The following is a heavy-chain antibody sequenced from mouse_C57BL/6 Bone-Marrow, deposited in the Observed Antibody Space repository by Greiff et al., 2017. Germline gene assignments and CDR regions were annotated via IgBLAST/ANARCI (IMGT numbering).Heavy chain of an antibody. CDR3: ARHEVEGFDY. CDR1: GFTFSDYY. CDR2: ISNGGGST. Sequence: EVQRVESGGGLVQPGGSLKLSCAASGFTFSDYYMYWVRQTPEKRLEWVAYISNGGGSTYYPDTVKGRFTISIDNAKNTLYLQMSRLKSEDTAMYYCARHEVEGFDYWGQGTTLTVSS. V-gene: IGHV5-12*01. D-gene: IGHD1-1*01. J-gene: IGHJ2*01.